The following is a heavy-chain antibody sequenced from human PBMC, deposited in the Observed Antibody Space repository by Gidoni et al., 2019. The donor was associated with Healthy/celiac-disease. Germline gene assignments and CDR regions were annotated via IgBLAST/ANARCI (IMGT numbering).Heavy chain of an antibody. D-gene: IGHD2-21*02. V-gene: IGHV3-11*01. Sequence: QVQLVESGGGLVKPGGSLRLSCAASGFTFSDYSMSWIRQAPGKGLEWVSYISSSGSTIYYADSVKGRFTSSRDNAKNSLYLQMNSLRAEDTAVYYCARARRAPIVVVTASPRQDIWGQGTMVTVSS. CDR2: ISSSGSTI. J-gene: IGHJ3*02. CDR1: GFTFSDYS. CDR3: ARARRAPIVVVTASPRQDI.